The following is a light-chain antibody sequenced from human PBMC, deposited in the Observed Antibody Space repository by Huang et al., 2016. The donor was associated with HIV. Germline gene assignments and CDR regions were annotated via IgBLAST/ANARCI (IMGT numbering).Light chain of an antibody. CDR2: DAS. CDR3: QQRKYWPPIT. V-gene: IGKV3-11*01. J-gene: IGKJ5*01. CDR1: QSVNSY. Sequence: ETVLTQSPATLSLSPGERATLSCRASQSVNSYLAWYQQKPGQTPRLLIYDASNRATGIPARFSGSGCGTDFTLTISSLEPEDFAVYYCQQRKYWPPITFGQGTRLEIK.